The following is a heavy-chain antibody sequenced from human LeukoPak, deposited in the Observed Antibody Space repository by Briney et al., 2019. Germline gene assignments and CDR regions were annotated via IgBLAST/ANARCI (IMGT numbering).Heavy chain of an antibody. J-gene: IGHJ5*02. CDR2: IYTTGNT. CDR1: GGSISSYY. CDR3: ARGKYYYDSNSSYRYFDP. Sequence: SETLSLTCTVSGGSISSYYWSWIRQPAGKGLEWIGRIYTTGNTNYNPSLKSRVTMSIDTSKKQFSLKLCSVTAADTAVYYCARGKYYYDSNSSYRYFDPWGQGTLVTVSS. D-gene: IGHD3-22*01. V-gene: IGHV4-4*07.